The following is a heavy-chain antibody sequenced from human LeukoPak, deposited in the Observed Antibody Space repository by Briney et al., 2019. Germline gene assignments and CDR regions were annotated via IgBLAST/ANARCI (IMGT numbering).Heavy chain of an antibody. CDR1: GYTFTGYY. J-gene: IGHJ4*02. CDR2: IYPNSGGT. V-gene: IGHV1-2*02. Sequence: GASVKVSCKASGYTFTGYYMHWVRQAPGQGLEWMGWIYPNSGGTNYAQKFQGRVTMTRDTSISTAYMELSRLRSDDTAVYYCARVPYYYDFWSGYYTGAYYFDYWGQGTLVTVSS. D-gene: IGHD3-3*01. CDR3: ARVPYYYDFWSGYYTGAYYFDY.